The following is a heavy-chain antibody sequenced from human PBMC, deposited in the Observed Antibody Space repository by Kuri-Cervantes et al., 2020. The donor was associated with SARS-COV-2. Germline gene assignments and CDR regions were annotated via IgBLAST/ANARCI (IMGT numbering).Heavy chain of an antibody. CDR1: GFTFSSYA. J-gene: IGHJ4*02. Sequence: GGSLRLSCAASGFTFSSYAMSWVRQAPGKGLEWVSAISGSGGSTYDADSVKGRFTISRDDSKNMAYLQMNSMKTEDTAVYYCTTLIDYWGQGALVTVSS. CDR2: ISGSGGST. CDR3: TTLIDY. V-gene: IGHV3-23*01.